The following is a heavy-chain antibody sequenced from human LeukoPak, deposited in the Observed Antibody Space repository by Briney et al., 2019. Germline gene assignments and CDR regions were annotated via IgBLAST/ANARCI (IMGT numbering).Heavy chain of an antibody. Sequence: PGRSLRLSCAASGFTSSGYEMNWVRQAPGKGLEWISFICGRGKTIYYADSVKGRFTISRDDAKNFLYLQMDSLRAEDTAVYYCARVLFGYYGVDVWGEGTTVTVSS. CDR3: ARVLFGYYGVDV. V-gene: IGHV3-48*03. CDR1: GFTSSGYE. D-gene: IGHD3-3*01. J-gene: IGHJ6*04. CDR2: ICGRGKTI.